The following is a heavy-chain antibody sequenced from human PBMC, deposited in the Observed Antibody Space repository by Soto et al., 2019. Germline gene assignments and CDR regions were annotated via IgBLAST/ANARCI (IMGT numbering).Heavy chain of an antibody. J-gene: IGHJ6*03. Sequence: GGSLRLSCAASGFTFSSYSMNWVRQAPGKGLEWVSSISSSSSHIYYADSVKGRFTISRDNAKNSLYLQMNSLRAEDTAVYYCARVPTPRISYYYYYMDVWGKGTTVTVSS. V-gene: IGHV3-21*01. D-gene: IGHD2-15*01. CDR1: GFTFSSYS. CDR3: ARVPTPRISYYYYYMDV. CDR2: ISSSSSHI.